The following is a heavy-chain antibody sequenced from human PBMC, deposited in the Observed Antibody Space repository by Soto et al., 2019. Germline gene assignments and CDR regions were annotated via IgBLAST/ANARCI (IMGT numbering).Heavy chain of an antibody. CDR3: AKSLGQLAVDY. D-gene: IGHD6-13*01. Sequence: QVQLVESGGSVVQPGRSLRLSCAASGFTFSSYGMHWVRQAPGKGLEWVAVISYDGSNKYYADSVKGRFTISRDNSKNTLYLQMNSLRAEDTAVYYCAKSLGQLAVDYWGQGTLVTVSS. CDR1: GFTFSSYG. CDR2: ISYDGSNK. V-gene: IGHV3-30*18. J-gene: IGHJ4*02.